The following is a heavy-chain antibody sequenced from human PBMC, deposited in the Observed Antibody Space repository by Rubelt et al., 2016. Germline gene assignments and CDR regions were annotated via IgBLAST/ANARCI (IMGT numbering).Heavy chain of an antibody. J-gene: IGHJ4*02. V-gene: IGHV4-59*08. D-gene: IGHD6-6*01. CDR2: IYYSVFT. CDR3: ARQYSSSSHLDH. CDR1: AGSISSYY. Sequence: QVQLQESGPGLVKTSETLSLTCTVSAGSISSYYWSWIRQSPGEGMAWIGYIYYSVFTDFSPSLKSPVTLSVDTSKNQISLNLTSMTAADTAGYYCARQYSSSSHLDHWGQGILVTVSS.